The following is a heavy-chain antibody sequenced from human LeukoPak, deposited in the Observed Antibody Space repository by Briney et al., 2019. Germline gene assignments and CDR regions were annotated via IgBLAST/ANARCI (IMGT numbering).Heavy chain of an antibody. V-gene: IGHV1-2*02. CDR2: INPNSGGT. CDR1: GYTFTGYY. Sequence: ASVKVSCKASGYTFTGYYMHWVRQAPGQGPEWMGWINPNSGGTNYAQKFQGRVTMTRDTSISTAYMELSRLRSDDTAVYYRAREVRESELHLRRYYYYGMDVWGQGTTVTVSS. J-gene: IGHJ6*02. D-gene: IGHD1-26*01. CDR3: AREVRESELHLRRYYYYGMDV.